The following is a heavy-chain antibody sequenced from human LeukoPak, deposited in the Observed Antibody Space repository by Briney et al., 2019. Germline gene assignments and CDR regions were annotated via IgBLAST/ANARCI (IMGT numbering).Heavy chain of an antibody. D-gene: IGHD2-2*01. V-gene: IGHV1-69*06. CDR2: IIPIFGTA. CDR1: GGTFSSYA. Sequence: GASVKVSCKASGGTFSSYAISWVRQAPGQGLEWMGGIIPIFGTANYAQKFQGRVTITADKSTSTAYMELSSLRAEDTAVYYCARDRWSSTSCYDRWGQGTLVTVSS. J-gene: IGHJ4*02. CDR3: ARDRWSSTSCYDR.